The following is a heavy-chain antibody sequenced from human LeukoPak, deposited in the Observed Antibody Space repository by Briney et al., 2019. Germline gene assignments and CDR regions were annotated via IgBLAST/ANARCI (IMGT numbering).Heavy chain of an antibody. CDR1: GFTFSSYG. Sequence: GGSLRLSCAASGFTFSSYGMHWVRQAPGKGLEWVAVIWYDGSNKYYADSVKGRFTISRDNSKNTLYLQMNSLRAEDTAVYYCARDGSSWYSNWFDPWGQGTLITVSS. CDR2: IWYDGSNK. V-gene: IGHV3-33*01. D-gene: IGHD6-13*01. CDR3: ARDGSSWYSNWFDP. J-gene: IGHJ5*02.